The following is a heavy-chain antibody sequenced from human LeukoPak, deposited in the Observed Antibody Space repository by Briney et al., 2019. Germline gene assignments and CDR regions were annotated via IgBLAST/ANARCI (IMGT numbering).Heavy chain of an antibody. D-gene: IGHD5-12*01. V-gene: IGHV3-33*01. Sequence: SGGSLRLSCAASGFIFSSYGMHWVRQAPGKGLEWVAVIWYDGSNKYYADSVKGRFTISRDNPKNTLYLQMNSLRAEDTAVYYCARDHIVATIGAFFDYWGQGTLVTVSS. CDR1: GFIFSSYG. CDR3: ARDHIVATIGAFFDY. CDR2: IWYDGSNK. J-gene: IGHJ4*02.